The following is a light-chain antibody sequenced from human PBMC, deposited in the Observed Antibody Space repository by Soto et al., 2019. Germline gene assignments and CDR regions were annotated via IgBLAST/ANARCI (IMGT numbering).Light chain of an antibody. CDR2: WAS. Sequence: DIVMTQSPDSLAVSLGERATINCKSSQSVLYSSNNKNYLAWYQQKPGQPPKLLIYWASTRESGVPDRFSGSGSVTDFTFTISSVQAEDVAVYYCQQYYSTLYTFGQGTNLEIK. V-gene: IGKV4-1*01. CDR3: QQYYSTLYT. J-gene: IGKJ2*01. CDR1: QSVLYSSNNKNY.